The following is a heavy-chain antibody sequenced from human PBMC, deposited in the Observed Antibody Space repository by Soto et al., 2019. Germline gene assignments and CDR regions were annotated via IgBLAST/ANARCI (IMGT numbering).Heavy chain of an antibody. CDR1: GFTFDDYA. CDR3: AKGVALGYCTSTSCHNYYMDV. Sequence: EVQLVESGGGLVQPGRSLRLSCSASGFTFDDYAMHWVRQAPGQGLEWVSGISWNSGSIAYADSVKGRFTISRDNAKNSLYLQMNSLRAEDTALYYCAKGVALGYCTSTSCHNYYMDVWGKGTTVTVSS. J-gene: IGHJ6*03. D-gene: IGHD2-2*02. V-gene: IGHV3-9*01. CDR2: ISWNSGSI.